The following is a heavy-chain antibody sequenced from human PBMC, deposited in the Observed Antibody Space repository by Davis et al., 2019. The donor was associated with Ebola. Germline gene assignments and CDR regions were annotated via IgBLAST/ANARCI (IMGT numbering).Heavy chain of an antibody. D-gene: IGHD3-22*01. Sequence: PSETLSLTCTVSGGSISSYYWSWIRQPAGKGLEWIGRIYTSGSTNYNPSLKSRVTMSVDTSKNQFSLKLSSVTTADAAVYYCARGFASSGYYYRFYYGMDVWGQGTTVTVSS. J-gene: IGHJ6*02. V-gene: IGHV4-4*07. CDR3: ARGFASSGYYYRFYYGMDV. CDR2: IYTSGST. CDR1: GGSISSYY.